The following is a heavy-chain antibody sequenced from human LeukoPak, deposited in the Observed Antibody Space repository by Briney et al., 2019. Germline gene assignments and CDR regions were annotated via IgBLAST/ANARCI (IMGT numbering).Heavy chain of an antibody. CDR3: ANYDSSEIDI. D-gene: IGHD3-22*01. Sequence: GGTLRLSCAASGFTFSSYGMSWARQAPGKGLEWVSAISGSGGSTYYADSVKGRFTISRDNSKNTLYLQMNSLRAEDTAVYYCANYDSSEIDIWGQGTMVTVSS. CDR2: ISGSGGST. CDR1: GFTFSSYG. V-gene: IGHV3-23*01. J-gene: IGHJ3*02.